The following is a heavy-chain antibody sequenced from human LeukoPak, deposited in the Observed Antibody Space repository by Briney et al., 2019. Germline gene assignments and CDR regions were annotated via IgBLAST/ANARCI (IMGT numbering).Heavy chain of an antibody. Sequence: TGGSLRLSCAASGFTFDDYAMHWVRQAPGKGLEWVSGISWNSGSIGYADSVKGRFTISRDNAKNSLYLQMNSLRAEDTALYYCAKGSGWEAWGQGTLVTVSS. V-gene: IGHV3-9*01. CDR1: GFTFDDYA. CDR3: AKGSGWEA. J-gene: IGHJ4*02. CDR2: ISWNSGSI. D-gene: IGHD6-19*01.